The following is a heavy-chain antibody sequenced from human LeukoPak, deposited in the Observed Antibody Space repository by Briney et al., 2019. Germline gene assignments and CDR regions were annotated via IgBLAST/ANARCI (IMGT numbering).Heavy chain of an antibody. V-gene: IGHV1-18*01. D-gene: IGHD3-3*01. J-gene: IGHJ3*02. CDR2: ISAYNGNT. Sequence: ASVKVSCKASGYTFTSYGISWVRQAPGQGLECMGWISAYNGNTNYAQKLQGRVTMTTDTSASTAHMELRSLRSDDTAVYYCAREYYDFWSGYYTGIGAFDIWGQGTMVTVSS. CDR3: AREYYDFWSGYYTGIGAFDI. CDR1: GYTFTSYG.